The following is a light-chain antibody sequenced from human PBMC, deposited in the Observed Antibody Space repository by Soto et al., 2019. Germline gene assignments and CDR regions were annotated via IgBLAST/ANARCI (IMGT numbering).Light chain of an antibody. CDR2: DAS. CDR1: QSISFW. CDR3: QQYNSFAPYS. Sequence: DIQMTQSPSTLSASVGDRVTITCRSSQSISFWLAWYQQKPGKAPKLLIYDASTLYSGVPSRFSGSRSGTEFTLTISSLQPDDFESYYCQQYNSFAPYSLGQGTKLEI. V-gene: IGKV1-5*01. J-gene: IGKJ2*03.